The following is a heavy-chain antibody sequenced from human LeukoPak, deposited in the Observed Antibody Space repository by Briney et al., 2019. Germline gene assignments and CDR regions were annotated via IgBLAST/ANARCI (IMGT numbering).Heavy chain of an antibody. CDR3: AREGVAASVDY. V-gene: IGHV3-64*01. D-gene: IGHD6-6*01. J-gene: IGHJ4*02. CDR2: ICSNGGCT. CDR1: GFTFSSYA. Sequence: GGSLRLSCAASGFTFSSYAMHWVRQAPGKGLEYVSAICSNGGCTYYANSVKGRFTISRDNSKNTLYLQMGSLRAEDMAVYYCAREGVAASVDYWGQGTLVTVSS.